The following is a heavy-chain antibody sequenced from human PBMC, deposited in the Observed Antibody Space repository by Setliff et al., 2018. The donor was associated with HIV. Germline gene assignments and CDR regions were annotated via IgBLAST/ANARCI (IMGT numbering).Heavy chain of an antibody. Sequence: SETLSLTCTVSGGSISSYYWSWIRQPPGKGLEWIGYIYYSGSTNYNPSPKSRVTISVATSKNQSSLKPSSVTAADTAVYYCARGTYYYDSGGYCNYYYGMDVWGQGTTVTVSS. CDR2: IYYSGST. CDR1: GGSISSYY. CDR3: ARGTYYYDSGGYCNYYYGMDV. V-gene: IGHV4-59*01. J-gene: IGHJ6*02. D-gene: IGHD3-22*01.